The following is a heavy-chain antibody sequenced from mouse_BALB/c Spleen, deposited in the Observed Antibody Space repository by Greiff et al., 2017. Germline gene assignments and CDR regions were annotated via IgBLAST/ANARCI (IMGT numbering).Heavy chain of an antibody. D-gene: IGHD2-4*01. V-gene: IGHV1-4*01. CDR1: GYTFTSYT. J-gene: IGHJ4*01. CDR3: ARDDYDVGAMDY. CDR2: INPSSGYT. Sequence: QVQLQQSGAELARPGASVKMSCKASGYTFTSYTMHWVKQRPGQGLEWIGYINPSSGYTNYNQKFKDKATLTADKSSSTAYMQLSSLTSEDSAVYYCARDDYDVGAMDYWGQGTSVTVSS.